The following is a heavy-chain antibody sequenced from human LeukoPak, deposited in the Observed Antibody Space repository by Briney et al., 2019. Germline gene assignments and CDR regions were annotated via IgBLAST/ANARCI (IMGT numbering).Heavy chain of an antibody. J-gene: IGHJ4*02. CDR3: AKDEPDDFWSGYLRY. V-gene: IGHV3-9*03. CDR2: ISWKGGSI. CDR1: GFSFDDYA. Sequence: GGSLRLSCAASGFSFDDYAMHWVRQAPGKGLEWVSGISWKGGSIGYADSVKGRFTISRDNAKNSLYLQMNSLRAEDMALYYCAKDEPDDFWSGYLRYWGQGTLVTVSS. D-gene: IGHD3-3*01.